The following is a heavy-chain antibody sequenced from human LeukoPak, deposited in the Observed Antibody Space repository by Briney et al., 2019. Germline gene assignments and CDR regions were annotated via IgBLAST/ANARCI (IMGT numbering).Heavy chain of an antibody. V-gene: IGHV4-38-2*01. CDR3: ARHRSGSPVSAFDI. Sequence: SETLSLTCAVSGYSISSGYYWGWIRQPPGKGLEWIGSIYHSGSTYYNPSLKSRVTISVDTSKNQFSLKLSSVTAADAAVYYCARHRSGSPVSAFDIWGQGTMVTVSS. CDR1: GYSISSGYY. CDR2: IYHSGST. J-gene: IGHJ3*02. D-gene: IGHD1-26*01.